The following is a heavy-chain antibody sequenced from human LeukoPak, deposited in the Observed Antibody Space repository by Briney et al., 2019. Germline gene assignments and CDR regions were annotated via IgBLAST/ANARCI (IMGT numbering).Heavy chain of an antibody. CDR3: AREGAYDYVWGSYRSDDAFDI. CDR1: GFTFSSYS. D-gene: IGHD3-16*02. J-gene: IGHJ3*02. Sequence: GGSLRLSCAASGFTFSSYSMNWVRQAPGKGLEWVSSISSSSSYIYYADSVKGRFTISRDNAKNSLYLQMNSLRAEDTAVYYCAREGAYDYVWGSYRSDDAFDIWGQGTMVTVSS. CDR2: ISSSSSYI. V-gene: IGHV3-21*01.